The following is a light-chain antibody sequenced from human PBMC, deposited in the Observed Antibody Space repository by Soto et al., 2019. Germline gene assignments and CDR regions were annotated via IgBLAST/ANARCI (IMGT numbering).Light chain of an antibody. Sequence: DIQMSNSPSTLSASVGDRVTITCRASQSISSWLAWYQQKPGKAPKLLIYDASSLESGVPSRFSGSGSGTEFTLTISSLQPDDFATYYCQQYNSYPWTFGQGTKV. V-gene: IGKV1-5*01. CDR2: DAS. CDR1: QSISSW. CDR3: QQYNSYPWT. J-gene: IGKJ1*01.